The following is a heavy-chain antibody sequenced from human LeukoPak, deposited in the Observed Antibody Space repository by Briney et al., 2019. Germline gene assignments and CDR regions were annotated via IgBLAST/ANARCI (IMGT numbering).Heavy chain of an antibody. V-gene: IGHV3-74*01. CDR2: IKSDVNSR. D-gene: IGHD2-21*02. CDR3: TAIRPDY. CDR1: GFTFSTSW. Sequence: GGSLRLSCAASGFTFSTSWMHWVRQAPGKGLVWVARIKSDVNSRDYADSVKGRFTISRDDAKNILYLQMNSLRAEDTAVYYCTAIRPDYWGQGTAVTVSS. J-gene: IGHJ4*02.